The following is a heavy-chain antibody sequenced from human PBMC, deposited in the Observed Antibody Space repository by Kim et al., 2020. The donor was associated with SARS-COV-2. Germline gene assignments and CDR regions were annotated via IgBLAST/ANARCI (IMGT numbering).Heavy chain of an antibody. Sequence: YADSVKGRFTISRDNSKTTLYLQMNSLRAEDTAVYYCAVVDTAMVTEFDYWGQGTLVTVSS. D-gene: IGHD5-18*01. J-gene: IGHJ4*02. CDR3: AVVDTAMVTEFDY. V-gene: IGHV3-30*02.